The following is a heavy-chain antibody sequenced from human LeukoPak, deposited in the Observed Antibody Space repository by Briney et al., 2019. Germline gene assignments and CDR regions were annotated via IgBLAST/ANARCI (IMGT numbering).Heavy chain of an antibody. Sequence: GGSLRLSCAASGFTFSSYGMHWVRQAPGKGLEWVAFIRYDGSNKYYADSVKGRFTISRDNSKNTLYLQMNSLRAEDTAVYYCAREEQWLVPVVRSYYYYYYMDVWGKGTTVTISS. CDR1: GFTFSSYG. J-gene: IGHJ6*03. CDR2: IRYDGSNK. D-gene: IGHD6-19*01. V-gene: IGHV3-30*02. CDR3: AREEQWLVPVVRSYYYYYYMDV.